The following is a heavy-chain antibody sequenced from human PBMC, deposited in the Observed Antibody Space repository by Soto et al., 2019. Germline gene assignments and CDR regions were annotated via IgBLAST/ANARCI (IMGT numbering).Heavy chain of an antibody. CDR1: GFTFSSYA. J-gene: IGHJ4*02. Sequence: PGGSLRLSCAASGFTFSSYAMHWVRQAPGKGLKRVAVISYDGSNKYYADSVKGRFTISRDNSKNTLYLQMNSLRAEDTAVYYCARDPSTVVRRYYFDYWGQGTLVTVSS. V-gene: IGHV3-30-3*01. CDR2: ISYDGSNK. CDR3: ARDPSTVVRRYYFDY. D-gene: IGHD4-17*01.